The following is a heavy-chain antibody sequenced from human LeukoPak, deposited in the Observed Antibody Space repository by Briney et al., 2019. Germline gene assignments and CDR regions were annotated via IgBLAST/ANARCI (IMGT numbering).Heavy chain of an antibody. CDR2: ISVRSNYI. CDR3: VRLRRNSDTSGYYYYYDF. Sequence: GGSLRLSCAASGFTFSNAWMSWVRQAPGKGLEWVSSISVRSNYIYYADSVRGRFSISRDDARDSLYLQMNSLRAEDTAVYYCVRLRRNSDTSGYYYYYDFWGQGTLVTVSS. J-gene: IGHJ4*02. D-gene: IGHD3-22*01. CDR1: GFTFSNAW. V-gene: IGHV3-21*01.